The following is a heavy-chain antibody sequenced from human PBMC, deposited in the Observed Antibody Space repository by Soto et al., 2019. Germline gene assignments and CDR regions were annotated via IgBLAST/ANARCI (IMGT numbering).Heavy chain of an antibody. J-gene: IGHJ3*01. CDR3: ARWYRNAFDV. V-gene: IGHV4-39*02. Sequence: QLQLQESDPGLVKHSETLSLTCSVSGGSITTSSYTWDWIRQPPGKGLEWIGTIYYDGSTSYNPSLTSPVTISVDTSKNHFARQVNSVTAADTAVYYGARWYRNAFDVWGRGTVVTVSS. D-gene: IGHD1-20*01. CDR2: IYYDGST. CDR1: GGSITTSSYT.